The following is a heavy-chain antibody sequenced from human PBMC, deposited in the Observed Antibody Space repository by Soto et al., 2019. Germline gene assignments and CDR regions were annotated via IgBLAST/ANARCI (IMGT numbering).Heavy chain of an antibody. Sequence: ASVKVSFKASGGTFSSYAISWLRQAPGQGLEWMGGIIPIFGTANYAQKFQGRVTITADKSTSTAYMELSSLRSEDTAVYYCAIRLDTAMETHYYYGMDVWGQGTTVTVSS. D-gene: IGHD5-18*01. J-gene: IGHJ6*02. CDR1: GGTFSSYA. V-gene: IGHV1-69*06. CDR3: AIRLDTAMETHYYYGMDV. CDR2: IIPIFGTA.